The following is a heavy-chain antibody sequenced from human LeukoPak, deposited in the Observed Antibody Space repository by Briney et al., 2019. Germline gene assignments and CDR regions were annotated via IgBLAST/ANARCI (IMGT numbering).Heavy chain of an antibody. Sequence: SETLSLTCTVSGGSISTYYGNWIRQAPGKGLEWIGYIYYSGSTNYNPSLKSRVTISVDTSRNQFSLKLSSVTAADTAVYYCARNDGDYDRAFDIWGQGTMVTVSS. CDR1: GGSISTYY. CDR2: IYYSGST. J-gene: IGHJ3*02. D-gene: IGHD4-17*01. CDR3: ARNDGDYDRAFDI. V-gene: IGHV4-59*12.